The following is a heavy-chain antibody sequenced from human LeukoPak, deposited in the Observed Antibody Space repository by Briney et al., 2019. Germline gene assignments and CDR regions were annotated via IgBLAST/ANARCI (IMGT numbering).Heavy chain of an antibody. V-gene: IGHV4-4*07. D-gene: IGHD2-21*02. Sequence: SETLSLTCTVSGVSISNYYWTWIRQPAGKGLEWIGRIYSSGKTNYNPSLKSRVTMSVDTSNNQFSLELSSVTAADTALYYCARRSVVTAINFDSFDIWGQGTVVTVSS. CDR2: IYSSGKT. J-gene: IGHJ3*02. CDR1: GVSISNYY. CDR3: ARRSVVTAINFDSFDI.